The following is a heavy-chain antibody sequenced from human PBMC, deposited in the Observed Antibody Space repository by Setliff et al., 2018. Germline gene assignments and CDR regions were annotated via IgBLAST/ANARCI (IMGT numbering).Heavy chain of an antibody. D-gene: IGHD4-17*01. Sequence: PSETLSLTCAVSGFSITSGYYWGWIRQAPGKGLEWIGSLYYSGSTYYNPSLKSRVTISVDTSKHQFSLKLSSVTAADTAVYYCARDPLTTNRRRAFDIWGQGTMVTVSS. CDR1: GFSITSGYY. J-gene: IGHJ3*02. CDR3: ARDPLTTNRRRAFDI. V-gene: IGHV4-38-2*02. CDR2: LYYSGST.